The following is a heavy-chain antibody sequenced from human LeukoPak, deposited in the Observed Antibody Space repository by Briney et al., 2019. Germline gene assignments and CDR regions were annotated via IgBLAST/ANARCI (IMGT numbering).Heavy chain of an antibody. V-gene: IGHV3-9*01. CDR1: GFTFDDYT. J-gene: IGHJ4*02. CDR3: AKDIAYGSGSTLDY. CDR2: ISWNSGII. D-gene: IGHD3-10*01. Sequence: SGGSLRLSCAAFGFTFDDYTMHWVRQPPGKGLEWVSGISWNSGIIGYADSVKGRFTISRDNAKNSLYLQMNSLRAEDTALYYCAKDIAYGSGSTLDYWGQGTLVTVSS.